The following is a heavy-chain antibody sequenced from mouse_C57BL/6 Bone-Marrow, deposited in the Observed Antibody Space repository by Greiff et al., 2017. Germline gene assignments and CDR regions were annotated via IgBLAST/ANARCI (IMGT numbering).Heavy chain of an antibody. D-gene: IGHD2-12*01. CDR3: ARGYDDYFDY. CDR2: INYDGSST. J-gene: IGHJ2*01. Sequence: EVMLVESEGGLVQPGSSMKLSCTASGFTFSDYYMAWVRQVPEKGLEWVANINYDGSSTYYLDSLKSRFIISRDNAKNILYLQMSSLKSEDTATYDCARGYDDYFDYWGQGTTLTVSS. V-gene: IGHV5-16*01. CDR1: GFTFSDYY.